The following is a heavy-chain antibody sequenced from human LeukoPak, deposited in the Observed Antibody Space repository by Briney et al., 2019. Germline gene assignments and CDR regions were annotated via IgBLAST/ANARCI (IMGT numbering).Heavy chain of an antibody. Sequence: PGGSLRLSCAGSGITFSSYWMHWVRQAPGKGLVWVSRINSDGRSTNYADSVKGRFTISRDNAKNTLYLQMNSLRAEDTAVYYCARGAYPGNSVIEDWGRGTLVTVSS. D-gene: IGHD4-23*01. J-gene: IGHJ4*02. CDR2: INSDGRST. CDR1: GITFSSYW. V-gene: IGHV3-74*01. CDR3: ARGAYPGNSVIED.